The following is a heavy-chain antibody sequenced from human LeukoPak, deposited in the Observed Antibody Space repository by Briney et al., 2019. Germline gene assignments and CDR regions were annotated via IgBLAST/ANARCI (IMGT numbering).Heavy chain of an antibody. D-gene: IGHD3-10*01. CDR1: RGTFSSYA. Sequence: SVKVSCKASRGTFSSYAISWVRQAPGQGLEWMGGIIPIFGTANYAQKFQGRVTITTDESTSTAYMELSSLRSEDTAVYYCARAFQLADGSGSHYYYMDVWGKGTTVTVSS. J-gene: IGHJ6*03. CDR3: ARAFQLADGSGSHYYYMDV. CDR2: IIPIFGTA. V-gene: IGHV1-69*05.